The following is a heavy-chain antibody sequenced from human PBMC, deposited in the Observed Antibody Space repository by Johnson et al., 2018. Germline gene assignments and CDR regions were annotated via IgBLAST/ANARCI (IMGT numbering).Heavy chain of an antibody. CDR1: GFTFSAYY. Sequence: QVQLVQSGGGVVQAGRSLILSCAASGFTFSAYYMSWIRQAPGKGLEWVSYIISSGSTIYYADSVKGRFTISRDNAKKSLYLQMNTLRAEDTAVYYCARGPYGMDVWGQGTTVTVSS. J-gene: IGHJ6*02. V-gene: IGHV3-11*01. CDR2: IISSGSTI. CDR3: ARGPYGMDV.